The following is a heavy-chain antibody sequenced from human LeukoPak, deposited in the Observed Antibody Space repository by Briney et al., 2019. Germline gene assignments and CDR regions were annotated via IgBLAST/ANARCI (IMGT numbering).Heavy chain of an antibody. CDR1: GGSFSGYY. D-gene: IGHD3-3*01. Sequence: SETLSLTCAVYGGSFSGYYWSWIRQPPGKGLEWIGEINHSGSTNYNPSLKSRVTISVDTSKNQFSLKLSSVTAADTAVYYCARPRIEGFLEWFGSSPLDRHYGMDVWGQGTTVTVSS. CDR3: ARPRIEGFLEWFGSSPLDRHYGMDV. V-gene: IGHV4-34*01. J-gene: IGHJ6*02. CDR2: INHSGST.